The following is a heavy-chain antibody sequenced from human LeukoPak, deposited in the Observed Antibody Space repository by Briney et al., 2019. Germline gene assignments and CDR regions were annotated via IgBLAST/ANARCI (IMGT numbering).Heavy chain of an antibody. CDR1: GFTFSNYG. CDR2: ISSSGDST. V-gene: IGHV3-23*01. CDR3: AKVEYTISFSITSWIEYFDY. Sequence: GGSLRLSCAASGFTFSNYGLSWVRQAPGKGLEWVSHISSSGDSTYYADSVKGRFTISRDNSKSTLYLQMNSLRAEDTAVYYCAKVEYTISFSITSWIEYFDYWGQGTLVTVSS. J-gene: IGHJ4*02. D-gene: IGHD3-9*01.